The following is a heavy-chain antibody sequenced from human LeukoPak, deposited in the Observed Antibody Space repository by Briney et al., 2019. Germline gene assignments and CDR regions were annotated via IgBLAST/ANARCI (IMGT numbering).Heavy chain of an antibody. D-gene: IGHD3-3*01. CDR1: GFTFSSYA. CDR2: ISYDGSNK. CDR3: AKDLNYDFWSGLGN. V-gene: IGHV3-30-3*01. J-gene: IGHJ4*02. Sequence: GGSLRLSCAASGFTFSSYAMHWVRQAPGKRLEWVAVISYDGSNKYYADSVKGRFTISRDNSKNSLYLQMNSLRAEDTAVYYCAKDLNYDFWSGLGNWGQGTLVTVSS.